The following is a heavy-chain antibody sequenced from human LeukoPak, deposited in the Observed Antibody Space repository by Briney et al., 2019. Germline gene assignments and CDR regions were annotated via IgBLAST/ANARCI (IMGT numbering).Heavy chain of an antibody. CDR1: GFTFSSYS. CDR3: AAVGATPLYYYYGMDV. CDR2: ISSSSSYI. D-gene: IGHD1-26*01. J-gene: IGHJ6*02. V-gene: IGHV3-21*01. Sequence: GGSLRLSCAASGFTFSSYSMNWVRQAPGKGLEWVSSISSSSSYIYYADSVKGRFTISRDNAKNSLYLQMNSLRAKDTAVYYCAAVGATPLYYYYGMDVWGQGTTVTVSS.